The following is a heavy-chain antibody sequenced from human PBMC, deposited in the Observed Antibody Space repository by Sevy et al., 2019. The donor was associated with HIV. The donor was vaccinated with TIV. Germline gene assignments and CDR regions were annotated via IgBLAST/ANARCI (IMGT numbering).Heavy chain of an antibody. CDR3: ARFSSWYEFSRFDY. V-gene: IGHV4-30-4*01. CDR1: GGSISSGDYY. CDR2: IYYSGST. D-gene: IGHD6-13*01. Sequence: SETLSLTCTVSGGSISSGDYYWSWIRQPPGKGLEWIGYIYYSGSTYYNPSLKSRVTISVDTSKNQFSLKLSSVTAADTDVYYCARFSSWYEFSRFDYWGQGTLVTVSS. J-gene: IGHJ4*02.